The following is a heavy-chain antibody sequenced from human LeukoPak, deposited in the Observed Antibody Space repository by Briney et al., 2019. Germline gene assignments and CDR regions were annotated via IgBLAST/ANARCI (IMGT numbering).Heavy chain of an antibody. CDR1: GFTFSSYA. Sequence: PGGSLRLSCAASGFTFSSYAMHRVRQAPGKGLEYVSAISSNGGSTYYANSVKGRFTISRDNSKNTLYLQMGSLRAEDMAVYYCARGPIRDYGGNSGDYWGQGTLVTVSS. CDR3: ARGPIRDYGGNSGDY. V-gene: IGHV3-64*01. D-gene: IGHD4-23*01. J-gene: IGHJ4*02. CDR2: ISSNGGST.